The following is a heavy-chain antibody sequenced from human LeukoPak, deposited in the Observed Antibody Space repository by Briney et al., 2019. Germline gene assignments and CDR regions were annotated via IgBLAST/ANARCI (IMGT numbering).Heavy chain of an antibody. D-gene: IGHD2-2*01. V-gene: IGHV1-18*01. CDR3: ARVGCSSTSCYEVVGRWFDP. CDR1: GYTFTSYV. J-gene: IGHJ5*02. CDR2: ISAYNGNT. Sequence: GASVKVSCKASGYTFTSYVISWVRQAPGQGLEWMGWISAYNGNTNYAQKLQGRVTMTTDTSTSTAYMELRSLRSDDTAVYYCARVGCSSTSCYEVVGRWFDPWGQGTLVTVSS.